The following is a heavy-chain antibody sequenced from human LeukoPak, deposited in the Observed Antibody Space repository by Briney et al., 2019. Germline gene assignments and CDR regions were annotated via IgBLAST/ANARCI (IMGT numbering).Heavy chain of an antibody. Sequence: PGGSLRLSCAASGFTFSSYWMSWVRQAPGKGLEWVANIKQDGSEKYYVDSVKGRFTISRDNAKNSLYLQMNSLRAEDTAVYYCARDAEVVPAAIDYFDYWGQGTLSPSPQ. CDR1: GFTFSSYW. J-gene: IGHJ4*02. V-gene: IGHV3-7*01. D-gene: IGHD2-2*02. CDR2: IKQDGSEK. CDR3: ARDAEVVPAAIDYFDY.